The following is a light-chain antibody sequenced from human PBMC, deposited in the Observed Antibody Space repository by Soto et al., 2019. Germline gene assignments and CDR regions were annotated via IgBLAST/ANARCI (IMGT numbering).Light chain of an antibody. CDR1: QSVLYSSNSKNY. Sequence: DIVMTQSPDSLAVSLGERATINCKSSQSVLYSSNSKNYLAWYQQKPGQPPKLLIYWASTRESGVPDRFSGSGSGTDFTLTISSLQPEDFATYYCQQYNSYPPTFGGGTKVDIK. J-gene: IGKJ4*01. CDR2: WAS. CDR3: QQYNSYPPT. V-gene: IGKV4-1*01.